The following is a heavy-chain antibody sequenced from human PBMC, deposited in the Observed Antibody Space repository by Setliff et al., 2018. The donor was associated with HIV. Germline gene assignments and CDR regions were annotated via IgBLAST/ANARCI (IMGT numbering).Heavy chain of an antibody. D-gene: IGHD3-10*01. CDR3: ARVVYYFGSDRPYYYGMDV. J-gene: IGHJ6*02. Sequence: GGSLRLSCAASGFTFSNFWMSWVRQAPGKGLEWFSVISGSGGSTYYADSVKGRFTISRDNAKNSLYLQMNSLRAEDTAVYYCARVVYYFGSDRPYYYGMDVWGQGTTVTVSS. CDR1: GFTFSNFW. CDR2: ISGSGGST. V-gene: IGHV3-21*01.